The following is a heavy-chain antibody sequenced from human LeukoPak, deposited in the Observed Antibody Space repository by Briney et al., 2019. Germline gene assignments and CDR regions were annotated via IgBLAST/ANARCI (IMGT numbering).Heavy chain of an antibody. CDR2: IIPILGIA. CDR1: GYTFTSYD. D-gene: IGHD3-22*01. J-gene: IGHJ4*02. V-gene: IGHV1-69*04. CDR3: ARDQEAHYYDSSGYLL. Sequence: SVKVSCKASGYTFTSYDINWVRQAPGQGLEWMGRIIPILGIANYAQKFQGRVTITADKSTSTAYMELSSLRSEDTAVYYCARDQEAHYYDSSGYLLWGQGTLVTVSS.